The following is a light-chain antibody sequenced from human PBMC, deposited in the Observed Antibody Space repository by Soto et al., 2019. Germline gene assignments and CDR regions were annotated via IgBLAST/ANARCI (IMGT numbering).Light chain of an antibody. Sequence: EDVLTLSPGTLSLTQGERVTLSFRAIQSIRSSSLAWYQQKPGQAPRLLIYGGSSRATGIPARFSGSGSGTDFTLTISSLEPEDFAVYYCQQRSNWPPIPFGQGTRLEI. CDR1: QSIRSSS. CDR3: QQRSNWPPIP. V-gene: IGKV3-11*01. J-gene: IGKJ5*01. CDR2: GGS.